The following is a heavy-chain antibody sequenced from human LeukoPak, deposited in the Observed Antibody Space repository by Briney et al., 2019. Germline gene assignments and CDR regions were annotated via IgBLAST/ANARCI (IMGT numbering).Heavy chain of an antibody. CDR2: ISGGGSST. Sequence: GGSLRLSCAASGLTFSGYAMTWVRQAPGKGLEWVSAISGGGSSTYYADSVKGRFTISRDNSKNTLYLQMNSLRAEDTAVYYCAKDSSSTWFDGFDYWGQGTLVTVSS. J-gene: IGHJ4*02. CDR1: GLTFSGYA. V-gene: IGHV3-23*01. CDR3: AKDSSSTWFDGFDY. D-gene: IGHD6-13*01.